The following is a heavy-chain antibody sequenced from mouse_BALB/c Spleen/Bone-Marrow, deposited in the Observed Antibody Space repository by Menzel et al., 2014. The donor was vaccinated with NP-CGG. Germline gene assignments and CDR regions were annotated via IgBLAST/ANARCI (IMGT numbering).Heavy chain of an antibody. CDR2: IDPANGNT. CDR3: ASYYYGRSSFTY. CDR1: GFNIKDTY. D-gene: IGHD1-1*01. V-gene: IGHV14-3*02. Sequence: LVESGAELVKPGASVKLSCTASGFNIKDTYMHWVRQRPEQGLEWIGRIDPANGNTKYDPKFQGKATITADTSSNTAYLQLSSLTSVDTAVYYCASYYYGRSSFTYWGQGTLVTVSA. J-gene: IGHJ3*01.